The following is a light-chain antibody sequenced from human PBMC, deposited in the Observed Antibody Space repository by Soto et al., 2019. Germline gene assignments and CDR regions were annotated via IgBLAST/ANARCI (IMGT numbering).Light chain of an antibody. CDR1: SGHSSYA. V-gene: IGLV4-69*01. Sequence: QLVLTQSPSASASLGASVNLTCTLSSGHSSYAIAWHQQQPEKGPRYLMRLNSDGSHTKGDGIPARFSGSSSGAERYLTISSLQSEDEADYYCQTWGTGPTYVLGAGTKLTVL. J-gene: IGLJ1*01. CDR3: QTWGTGPTYV. CDR2: LNSDGSH.